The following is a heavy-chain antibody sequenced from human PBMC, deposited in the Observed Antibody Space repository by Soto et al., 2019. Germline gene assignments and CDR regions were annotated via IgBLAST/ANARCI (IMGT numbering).Heavy chain of an antibody. J-gene: IGHJ4*02. CDR1: GFTFSSYG. D-gene: IGHD4-4*01. CDR2: ISYDGSNK. V-gene: IGHV3-30*18. CDR3: AKDRVPYSNYVGY. Sequence: QVQLVESGGGVVQPGRSLRLSCAASGFTFSSYGMHWVRQAPGKGLEWVAVISYDGSNKYYADSVKGRFTISRDNSKNTLYLPKDSLRAGDTAVYYCAKDRVPYSNYVGYWGQGTLVTVSS.